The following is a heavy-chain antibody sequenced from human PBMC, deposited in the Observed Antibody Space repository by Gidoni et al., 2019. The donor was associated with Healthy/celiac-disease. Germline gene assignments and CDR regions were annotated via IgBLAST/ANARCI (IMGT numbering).Heavy chain of an antibody. CDR2: INHSGST. CDR3: ARARSGYCTNGVCYRGVDPGLDY. D-gene: IGHD2-8*01. V-gene: IGHV4-34*01. Sequence: QVQLQQWGAGLLKPSETLSLTCAVSGGSFSGYYWSWIRQPPGKGLEWIGEINHSGSTNYNPSLKIRVTISVDTSKNQFSLKLSSVTAADTAVYYCARARSGYCTNGVCYRGVDPGLDYWGQGTLVTVSS. J-gene: IGHJ4*02. CDR1: GGSFSGYY.